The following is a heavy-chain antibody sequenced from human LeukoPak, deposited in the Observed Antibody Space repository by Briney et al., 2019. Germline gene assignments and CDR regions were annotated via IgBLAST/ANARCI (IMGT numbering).Heavy chain of an antibody. D-gene: IGHD6-6*01. V-gene: IGHV1-69*04. CDR1: GGTFSSYA. CDR3: ARDTTYSSSSLTGDWFDP. Sequence: GASVKVSCKASGGTFSSYAISWVRRAPGQGLEWMGRIIPILGIANYAQKFQGRVTITADKSTSTAYMELSSLRSEDTAVYYCARDTTYSSSSLTGDWFDPWGQGTLVTVSS. CDR2: IIPILGIA. J-gene: IGHJ5*02.